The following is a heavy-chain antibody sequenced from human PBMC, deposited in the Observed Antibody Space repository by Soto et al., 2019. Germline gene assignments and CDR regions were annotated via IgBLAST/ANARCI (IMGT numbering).Heavy chain of an antibody. CDR3: ARDGSYDSSGYYSYYYYGMDV. D-gene: IGHD3-22*01. V-gene: IGHV1-18*01. Sequence: QVQLVQSGAEVKKPGASVKVSCKASGYTFTSYGISWVRQAPGQGLEWMGWISAYNGNTNYAQKLQGRVTMTTDTSTSTAYMELRSLRSDVTAVYYCARDGSYDSSGYYSYYYYGMDVWGQGTTVTVSS. CDR2: ISAYNGNT. J-gene: IGHJ6*02. CDR1: GYTFTSYG.